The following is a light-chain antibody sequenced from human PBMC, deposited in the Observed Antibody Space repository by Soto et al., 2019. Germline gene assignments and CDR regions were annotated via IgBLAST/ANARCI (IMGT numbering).Light chain of an antibody. Sequence: EIVLTQSPGTLSLSPGERATLSCRASQSVSSSYLAWYQQKPVQAPRLLIYGASSRATGIPDRFSGSGSGTDFTLTISRLAPEDFAVYYCQQYGSSLTWTFGQGTKVEIE. CDR2: GAS. J-gene: IGKJ1*01. V-gene: IGKV3-20*01. CDR3: QQYGSSLTWT. CDR1: QSVSSSY.